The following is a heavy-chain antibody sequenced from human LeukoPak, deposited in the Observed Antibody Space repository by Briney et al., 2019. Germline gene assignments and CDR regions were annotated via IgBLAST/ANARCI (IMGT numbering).Heavy chain of an antibody. CDR3: ARGGYGDYANVFDI. CDR2: IYYSGST. V-gene: IGHV4-38-2*01. Sequence: SETLSLTCAVSGYSISSGYYWGWIRQPPGKGLEWIGSIYYSGSTYFNPSLKSRVTISVDTSKNQFSLKLSSVTAADTAVYYCARGGYGDYANVFDIWGQGTMVTVSS. D-gene: IGHD4-17*01. J-gene: IGHJ3*02. CDR1: GYSISSGYY.